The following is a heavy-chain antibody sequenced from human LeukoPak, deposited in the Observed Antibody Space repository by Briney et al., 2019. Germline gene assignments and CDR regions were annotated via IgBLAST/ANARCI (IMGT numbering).Heavy chain of an antibody. Sequence: GGSLRLSCSASGFTFSSFPMSWARQAPGKGREGVSAISGSGGSTYYADSVKGRFTISRDNSKNTLYLQMNSLRAEDTAVYYCAKGGARICSSTSCYYYWGQGTLVTVSS. CDR1: GFTFSSFP. V-gene: IGHV3-23*01. CDR2: ISGSGGST. D-gene: IGHD2-2*01. J-gene: IGHJ4*02. CDR3: AKGGARICSSTSCYYY.